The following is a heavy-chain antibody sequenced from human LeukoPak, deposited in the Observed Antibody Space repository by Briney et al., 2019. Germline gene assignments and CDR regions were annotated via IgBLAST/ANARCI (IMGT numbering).Heavy chain of an antibody. J-gene: IGHJ4*02. V-gene: IGHV3-48*01. CDR3: ARATLSRVSLLDY. CDR1: GFTLSSYN. CDR2: IGTTNTI. Sequence: GGSLRLSCAASGFTLSSYNMNWVRQAPGKGLEWVSYIGTTNTIYYADSVRGRFTISRNNAENSVFLQMNSLRAEDTAVYYCARATLSRVSLLDYWGQGSLVTVSS. D-gene: IGHD2-2*01.